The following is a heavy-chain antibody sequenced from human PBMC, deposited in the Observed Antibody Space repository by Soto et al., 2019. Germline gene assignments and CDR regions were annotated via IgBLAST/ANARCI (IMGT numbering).Heavy chain of an antibody. CDR2: MSYDGSRK. J-gene: IGHJ6*02. CDR1: GFTFSSYG. Sequence: QVQLVESGGGVVQPGMSLRLSCAASGFTFSSYGMHWVRQAPGKGLEWVAVMSYDGSRKYYAGSLKGRFTISRDNSKNTLSLQMNSLRPDDTAVYYCAKDRAHGDPYYYGMDVWGQGTTVTVSS. V-gene: IGHV3-30*18. D-gene: IGHD4-17*01. CDR3: AKDRAHGDPYYYGMDV.